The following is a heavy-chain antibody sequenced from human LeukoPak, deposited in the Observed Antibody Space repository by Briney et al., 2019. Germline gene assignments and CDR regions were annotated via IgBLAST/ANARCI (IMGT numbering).Heavy chain of an antibody. Sequence: SFTSSVYSFTTYWIGWVRQMPGKRLAWLGIIYPGDSDTRYNPSFQGHVTISADESISTAYLQWSSLKASDTAMYYCSKGRGYCSGGNCYSEFDSWGQGTLVTVSS. V-gene: IGHV5-51*01. CDR3: SKGRGYCSGGNCYSEFDS. CDR2: IYPGDSDT. J-gene: IGHJ4*02. D-gene: IGHD2-15*01. CDR1: VYSFTTYW.